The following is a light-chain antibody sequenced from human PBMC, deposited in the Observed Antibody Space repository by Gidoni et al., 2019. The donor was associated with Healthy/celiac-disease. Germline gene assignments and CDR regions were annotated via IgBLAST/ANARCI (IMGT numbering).Light chain of an antibody. CDR1: QSVSSSY. V-gene: IGKV3-20*01. CDR2: GAS. J-gene: IGKJ1*01. Sequence: ASQSVSSSYLAWYQQKPGQAPRLLIYGASSRATGIPDRFSGSGSGTDVTLTISRLEPEDFAVYYCQQYGSSPWTFGQVTKVEIK. CDR3: QQYGSSPWT.